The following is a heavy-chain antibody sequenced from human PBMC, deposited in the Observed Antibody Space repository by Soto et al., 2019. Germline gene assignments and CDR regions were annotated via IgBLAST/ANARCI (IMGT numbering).Heavy chain of an antibody. D-gene: IGHD3-22*01. CDR2: IIPIFGTA. CDR1: GGTFSSYA. CDR3: ARSERWDSSGYYYLQTEYFQH. J-gene: IGHJ1*01. V-gene: IGHV1-69*06. Sequence: QVQLEQSGAEVKKPGSSVKVSCKASGGTFSSYAISWVRQAPGQGLEWMGGIIPIFGTANYAQKFQGRVTIPADKSTSTAYMELSSLRSDDTAVDYCARSERWDSSGYYYLQTEYFQHWGQGTLVTVSS.